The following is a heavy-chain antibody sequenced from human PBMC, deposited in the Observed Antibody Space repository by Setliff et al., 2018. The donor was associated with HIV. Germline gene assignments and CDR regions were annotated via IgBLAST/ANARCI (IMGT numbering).Heavy chain of an antibody. CDR2: VSPSGSS. CDR3: ARSGSGSGTGSGYYFHMDV. V-gene: IGHV4-61*02. Sequence: KPSETLSLTCTISGGSLDSGNFYWSWLRQHAGKGLEWIGRVSPSGSSNYSPSLKSRVTISIDTSKQFSLNVRSLTAADTAVYYCARSGSGSGTGSGYYFHMDVWGKGTTVTVSS. J-gene: IGHJ6*03. CDR1: GGSLDSGNFY. D-gene: IGHD6-19*01.